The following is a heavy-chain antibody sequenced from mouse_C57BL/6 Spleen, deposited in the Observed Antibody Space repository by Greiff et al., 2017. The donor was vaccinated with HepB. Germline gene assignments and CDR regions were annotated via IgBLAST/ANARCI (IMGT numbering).Heavy chain of an antibody. CDR2: ISSGSSTI. D-gene: IGHD2-12*01. CDR1: GFTFSDYG. Sequence: EVKLVESGGGLVKPGGSLKLSCAASGFTFSDYGMHWVRQAPEKGLEWVAYISSGSSTIYYADTVKGRFTIPRDNAKNTLFLQMTSLRSEDTAMYYCARSSYYSPYYAMDYWGQGTSVTVSS. J-gene: IGHJ4*01. V-gene: IGHV5-17*01. CDR3: ARSSYYSPYYAMDY.